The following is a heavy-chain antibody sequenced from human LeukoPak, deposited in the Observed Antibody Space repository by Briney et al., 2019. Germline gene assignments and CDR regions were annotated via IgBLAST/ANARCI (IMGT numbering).Heavy chain of an antibody. J-gene: IGHJ3*02. CDR3: ARPKAAAGLDAFDI. CDR1: GYSFTSYW. Sequence: HGESLKISCKGSGYSFTSYWIGWVRQMPGKGLEWMGIIYPGDSDTRYSPSFQGQVTISADKSISTAYLQWSGLKASDTAMYYCARPKAAAGLDAFDIWGQGTMVTVSS. D-gene: IGHD6-13*01. CDR2: IYPGDSDT. V-gene: IGHV5-51*01.